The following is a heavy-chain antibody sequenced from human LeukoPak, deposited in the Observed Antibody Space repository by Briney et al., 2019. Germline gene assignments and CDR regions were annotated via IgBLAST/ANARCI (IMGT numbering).Heavy chain of an antibody. J-gene: IGHJ1*01. CDR3: ARVSPGSSSGYFQH. CDR1: GDPISTYQ. D-gene: IGHD6-6*01. CDR2: ISTTGNL. Sequence: PSETLSLTCSVSGDPISTYQWIWIRQPAGKGLEWIGRISTTGNLYYNPSLKSRVTMSVDESKNLFSLELTSVSAADTAVYYCARVSPGSSSGYFQHWGQGTLVTVSS. V-gene: IGHV4-4*07.